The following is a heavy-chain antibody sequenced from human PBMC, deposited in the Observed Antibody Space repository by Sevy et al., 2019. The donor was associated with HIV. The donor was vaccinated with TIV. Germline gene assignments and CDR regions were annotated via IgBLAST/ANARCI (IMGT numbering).Heavy chain of an antibody. J-gene: IGHJ4*02. CDR2: ISYDGSNK. Sequence: GGSLRLSCAASGFTFSSYAMHWVRQAPGKGLEWVAVISYDGSNKYYADSVKGRFTISRDNSKNTLYLQMNSLRAEDTAVYYCARAWGLRWGQGTLVTVSS. V-gene: IGHV3-30*04. CDR1: GFTFSSYA. CDR3: ARAWGLR. D-gene: IGHD4-17*01.